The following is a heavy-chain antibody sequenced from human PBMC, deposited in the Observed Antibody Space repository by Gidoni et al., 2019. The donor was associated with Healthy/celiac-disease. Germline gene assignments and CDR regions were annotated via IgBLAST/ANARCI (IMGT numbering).Heavy chain of an antibody. CDR3: ARDSLGGDSYYFDY. Sequence: QVQLQESGPGLVKPSETLSLTCTVSGGSVSSGSYYWSWIRQPPGKGLEWIGYIYYSGSTNYSPSLKSRVTISVDTSKNQFSLKLSSVTAADTAVYYCARDSLGGDSYYFDYWGQGTLVTVSS. CDR1: GGSVSSGSYY. D-gene: IGHD2-21*02. V-gene: IGHV4-61*01. J-gene: IGHJ4*02. CDR2: IYYSGST.